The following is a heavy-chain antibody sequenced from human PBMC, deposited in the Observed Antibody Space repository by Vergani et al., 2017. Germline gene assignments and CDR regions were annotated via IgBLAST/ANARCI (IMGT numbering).Heavy chain of an antibody. J-gene: IGHJ6*02. Sequence: EVQLVESGGGLVQPGGSLRLSCAASGFTFTSHWMSWVRQTPGKGLQWVANIKQDGSEKYYVDSVEGRFTISRDNAKRSVYLQMTSLRAEDTALYYCAKDIVPAAKDSYYYYGMDVWGQGTTVTVSS. V-gene: IGHV3-7*03. CDR2: IKQDGSEK. D-gene: IGHD2-2*01. CDR3: AKDIVPAAKDSYYYYGMDV. CDR1: GFTFTSHW.